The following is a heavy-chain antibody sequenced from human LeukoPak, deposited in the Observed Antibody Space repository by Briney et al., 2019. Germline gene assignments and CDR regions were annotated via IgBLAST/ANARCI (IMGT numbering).Heavy chain of an antibody. V-gene: IGHV3-74*01. Sequence: GGSLRLSCAASGFTFSNYRMHWVRQAPGKGLVWVSRINSDGSITNYADSVKGRFAISRDNAKNTLFLQMNSLRAEDTAVYYCSAATGTHDFWGQGTLVTVSS. D-gene: IGHD6-13*01. J-gene: IGHJ4*02. CDR1: GFTFSNYR. CDR3: SAATGTHDF. CDR2: INSDGSIT.